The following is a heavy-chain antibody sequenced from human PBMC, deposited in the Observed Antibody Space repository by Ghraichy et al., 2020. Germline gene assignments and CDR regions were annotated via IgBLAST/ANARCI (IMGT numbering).Heavy chain of an antibody. J-gene: IGHJ4*02. CDR1: GGSISSSSYY. V-gene: IGHV4-39*01. CDR3: ARSDFFVDTAMPYYFDY. D-gene: IGHD5-18*01. Sequence: SETLSLTCTVSGGSISSSSYYWGWIRQPPGKGLEWIGSIYYSGSTYYNPSLKSRVTISVDTSKNQFSLKLSSVTAADTAVYYCARSDFFVDTAMPYYFDYWGQGTLVTISS. CDR2: IYYSGST.